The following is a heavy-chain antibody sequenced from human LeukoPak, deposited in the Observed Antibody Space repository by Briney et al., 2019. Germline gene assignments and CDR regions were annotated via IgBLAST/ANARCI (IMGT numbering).Heavy chain of an antibody. D-gene: IGHD5-18*01. J-gene: IGHJ6*02. Sequence: GGSLRLSCAASGFTFSSSAMSWFRQAPGKGLEWVGFIRSKAYGGTTEYAASVKGRFTISRDDSKSIAYLQMNSLKTEDTAVYYCTRNVDTAMATYYYYYYGMDVWGQGTTVTVSS. V-gene: IGHV3-49*03. CDR1: GFTFSSSA. CDR2: IRSKAYGGTT. CDR3: TRNVDTAMATYYYYYYGMDV.